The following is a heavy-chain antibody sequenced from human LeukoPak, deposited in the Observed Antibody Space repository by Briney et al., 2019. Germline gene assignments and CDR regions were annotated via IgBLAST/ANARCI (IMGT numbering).Heavy chain of an antibody. J-gene: IGHJ5*02. CDR3: ARDSNDWVHWFDP. D-gene: IGHD3-9*01. V-gene: IGHV3-48*03. Sequence: GGSLRLSCAASGFNFSTYEMNWVRQAPGKGLEWLSYISSSGRTIYYADSVKGRFTISRDNAKNSVYLQMNSLRAEDTAIYYCARDSNDWVHWFDPWGQGTLVTVSS. CDR1: GFNFSTYE. CDR2: ISSSGRTI.